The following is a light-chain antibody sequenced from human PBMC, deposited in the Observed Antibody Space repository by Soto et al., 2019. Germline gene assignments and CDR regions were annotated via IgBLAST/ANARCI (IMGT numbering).Light chain of an antibody. Sequence: QSALTQPPSVSGAPGQRITISCTGSSSNIGADFDVYWYQQLPGAAPKLLIYGNTNRPSGVPDRFSGSKSGTSASLAITGLQAEDEADYYCQSYDRSLTGVFGTGTKVTAL. CDR1: SSNIGADFD. CDR2: GNT. CDR3: QSYDRSLTGV. V-gene: IGLV1-40*01. J-gene: IGLJ1*01.